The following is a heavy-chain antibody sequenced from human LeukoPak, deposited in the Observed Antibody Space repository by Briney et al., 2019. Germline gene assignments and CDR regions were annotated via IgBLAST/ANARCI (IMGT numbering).Heavy chain of an antibody. D-gene: IGHD3-22*01. J-gene: IGHJ4*02. V-gene: IGHV1-18*01. CDR1: VYTFTSYG. Sequence: ASVKVSCKASVYTFTSYGISWVRQAPGQGLEWMGWMSAYNGNTNYAQKLQGRVTMTTDTSTSTAYMELRSLRSDDTAVYYCARENYYDSSGYYYPFDYWGQGTLVIVSS. CDR3: ARENYYDSSGYYYPFDY. CDR2: MSAYNGNT.